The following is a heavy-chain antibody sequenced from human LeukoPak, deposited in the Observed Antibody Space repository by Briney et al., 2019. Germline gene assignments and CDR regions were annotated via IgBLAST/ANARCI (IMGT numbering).Heavy chain of an antibody. CDR2: IKTDGTIT. J-gene: IGHJ4*02. Sequence: PGGSLRLSCAASGFTFNKYWLTWVRQAPGKGLVWVSRIKTDGTITGYADAVKGRFTISRDNAKNTVYLQMNNLRTEDTAVYYCIRDRTVITLFDYWGQGSLVTVSS. V-gene: IGHV3-74*01. CDR1: GFTFNKYW. D-gene: IGHD4-23*01. CDR3: IRDRTVITLFDY.